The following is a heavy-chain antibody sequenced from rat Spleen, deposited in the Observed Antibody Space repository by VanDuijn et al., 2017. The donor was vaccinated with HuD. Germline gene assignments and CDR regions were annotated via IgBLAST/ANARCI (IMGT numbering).Heavy chain of an antibody. Sequence: EVQLQESGPGLVKPSQSLSLACSVTGYSITSGYGWVWIRKFPGNKLEWMGYINGAGSTNYNPSLKSRISITRDTSKNQVFLQVNSVTTEDTATYYCARGKIYYHNSSPYEDYFDYWGHGVMVTVSS. CDR3: ARGKIYYHNSSPYEDYFDY. J-gene: IGHJ2*01. CDR1: GYSITSGYG. V-gene: IGHV3-3*01. D-gene: IGHD1-12*03. CDR2: INGAGST.